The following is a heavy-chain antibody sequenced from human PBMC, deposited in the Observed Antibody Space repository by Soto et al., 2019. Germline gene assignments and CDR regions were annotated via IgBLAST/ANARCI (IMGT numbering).Heavy chain of an antibody. V-gene: IGHV1-69*14. Sequence: QVQLVQSGAEVKKPGSSVKVSCKASGGTFSSYAISWVRQAPGQGLEWMGGIIPIFGTANYAQKFQGRVTIXAXISTSTAYMELRSVRSEDTAVYYCATSTVTTRGSDYWGQGTLVTVSS. CDR2: IIPIFGTA. CDR3: ATSTVTTRGSDY. CDR1: GGTFSSYA. J-gene: IGHJ4*02. D-gene: IGHD4-17*01.